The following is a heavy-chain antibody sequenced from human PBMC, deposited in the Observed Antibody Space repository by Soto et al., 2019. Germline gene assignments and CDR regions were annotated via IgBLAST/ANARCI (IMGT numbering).Heavy chain of an antibody. J-gene: IGHJ4*02. D-gene: IGHD4-17*01. CDR1: GFTFSSYA. Sequence: TGGSLRLSCAASGFTFSSYAMSWVRQAPGKGLEWVSAISGSGGSTYYADSVKGRFTISRDNSKNTLYLQMNSLRAEDTAVYYCAKDLERGDYGDYDDYWGQGTLVTVSS. CDR3: AKDLERGDYGDYDDY. CDR2: ISGSGGST. V-gene: IGHV3-23*01.